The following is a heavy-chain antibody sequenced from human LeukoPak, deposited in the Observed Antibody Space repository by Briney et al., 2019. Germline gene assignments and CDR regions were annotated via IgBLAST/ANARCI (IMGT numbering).Heavy chain of an antibody. CDR2: INPSGGST. CDR1: GYTFTSYY. Sequence: ASVKVSCMASGYTFTSYYMHWVRQAPGQGLEWMGIINPSGGSTSYAQKFQGRVTMTRDTSTSTVFLELSSLRSEDTAVYYCARYPPSGRYDGSAYYSSPSDFGMDVWGQGTTVTVSS. V-gene: IGHV1-46*01. J-gene: IGHJ6*02. D-gene: IGHD3-22*01. CDR3: ARYPPSGRYDGSAYYSSPSDFGMDV.